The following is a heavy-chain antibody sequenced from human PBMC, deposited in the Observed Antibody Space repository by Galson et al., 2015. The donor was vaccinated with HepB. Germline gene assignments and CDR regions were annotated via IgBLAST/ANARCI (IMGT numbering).Heavy chain of an antibody. CDR1: GGTFSSYT. Sequence: SVKVSCKASGGTFSSYTISWVRQAPGQGLEWMGRIIPILGIANYAQKFQGRVTITADKSTSTAYMELSSLRSEDTAVYYCASLWAFGEFALDYWGQGTLVTVSS. CDR3: ASLWAFGEFALDY. CDR2: IIPILGIA. V-gene: IGHV1-69*02. J-gene: IGHJ4*02. D-gene: IGHD3-10*01.